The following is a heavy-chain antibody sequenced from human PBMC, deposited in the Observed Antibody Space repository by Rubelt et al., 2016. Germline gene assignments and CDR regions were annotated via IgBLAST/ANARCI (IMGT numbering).Heavy chain of an antibody. CDR3: AREGVTAPAFDY. V-gene: IGHV3-30*03. D-gene: IGHD2-21*02. Sequence: QVQLVESGGGVVQPGRSLRLSCAVSGFSFSECGMHWVRQAPGKGLEWVAVLSPDGDTKYYADAVKGRFTISRDNSRNTLYLQMNSLRAEDTARYYCAREGVTAPAFDYWGQGTLVTVSS. CDR2: LSPDGDTK. CDR1: GFSFSECG. J-gene: IGHJ4*02.